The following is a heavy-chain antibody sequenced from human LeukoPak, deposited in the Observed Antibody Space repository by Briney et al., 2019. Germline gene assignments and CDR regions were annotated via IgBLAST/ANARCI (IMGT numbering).Heavy chain of an antibody. CDR3: ARHDGGARPVDV. D-gene: IGHD4/OR15-4a*01. V-gene: IGHV1-69*04. Sequence: GASVKVSCKASGGTFSSYAISWVRQAPGQGLEWMGRIIPILGIANYAQKFQGRVTITADKSTSTAYMELSSLRSDDTAVYYCARHDGGARPVDVWGQGTTVTVSS. J-gene: IGHJ6*02. CDR1: GGTFSSYA. CDR2: IIPILGIA.